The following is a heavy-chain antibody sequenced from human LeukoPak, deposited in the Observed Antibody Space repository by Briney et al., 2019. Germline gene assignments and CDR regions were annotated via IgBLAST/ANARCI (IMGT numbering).Heavy chain of an antibody. CDR3: ARRSGGYYSSLDY. J-gene: IGHJ4*02. V-gene: IGHV4-38-2*01. Sequence: SETLSLTCAVSGYSISSGYYWGWIRQPPGKGLEWIGSIYHSGSTYYNPSLKSRVTISVDTSKNQFSLKLSSVTAADTALYYCARRSGGYYSSLDYWGQGTLVTVSS. D-gene: IGHD3-22*01. CDR1: GYSISSGYY. CDR2: IYHSGST.